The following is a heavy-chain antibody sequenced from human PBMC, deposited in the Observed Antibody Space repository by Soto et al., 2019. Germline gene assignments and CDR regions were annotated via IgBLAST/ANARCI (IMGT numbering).Heavy chain of an antibody. J-gene: IGHJ5*02. V-gene: IGHV2-26*01. CDR3: ARRHLAVAVSPWFDP. CDR1: GVSITESEMG. D-gene: IGHD6-19*01. CDR2: IDSSGEK. Sequence: QVTLKESGPVLVKPTETLTLRCTVSGVSITESEMGVSWIRQPPGQPLEWLAHIDSSGEKSYRTFLKSRLAISKDTSKSQIVLTMTNMDPADTATYYCARRHLAVAVSPWFDPWGQGIPVTVSS.